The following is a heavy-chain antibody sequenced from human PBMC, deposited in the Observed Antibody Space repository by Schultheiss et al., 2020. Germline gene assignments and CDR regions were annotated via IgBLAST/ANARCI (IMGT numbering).Heavy chain of an antibody. CDR2: ISYDGNNK. CDR3: ARDREVGATYYFDY. J-gene: IGHJ4*02. D-gene: IGHD1-26*01. CDR1: GFTFSSYA. Sequence: GGSLRLSCAASGFTFSSYAMHWVRQAPGKGLEWVAVISYDGNNKYYADSVKGRFTISRDNSKNTLYLQMNSLRAEDTAVYYCARDREVGATYYFDYWGQGTLVTVSS. V-gene: IGHV3-30-3*01.